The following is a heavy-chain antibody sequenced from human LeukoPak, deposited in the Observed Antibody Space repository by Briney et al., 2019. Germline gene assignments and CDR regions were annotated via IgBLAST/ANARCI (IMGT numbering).Heavy chain of an antibody. V-gene: IGHV3-15*01. J-gene: IGHJ4*02. CDR2: IKSKSDGGTT. Sequence: GGSLRLSCAASGCTFTKAWMSWVRQAPGKGLEWIGRIKSKSDGGTTDYGAPVKGRFTMSRDDSKNMVYMQMNSLKTEDTAVYYCTTDGAVGPRPIFDHWGQGTLLTVSS. CDR3: TTDGAVGPRPIFDH. D-gene: IGHD6-6*01. CDR1: GCTFTKAW.